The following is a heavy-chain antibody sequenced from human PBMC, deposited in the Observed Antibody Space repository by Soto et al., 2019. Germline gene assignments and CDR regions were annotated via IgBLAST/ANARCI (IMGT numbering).Heavy chain of an antibody. D-gene: IGHD3-16*01. V-gene: IGHV4-30-4*02. CDR2: IFSSGTT. CDR1: GDSICSGKKY. Sequence: SETLDLTCAVSGDSICSGKKYWSWIRQAPGKGLEWIGYIFSSGTTYYNPSLKSRLTMSLDTSQNQFSLKLNSVTAADTAVYFCARVPSPFDFYYAMDVWGQGTTVTVSS. CDR3: ARVPSPFDFYYAMDV. J-gene: IGHJ6*02.